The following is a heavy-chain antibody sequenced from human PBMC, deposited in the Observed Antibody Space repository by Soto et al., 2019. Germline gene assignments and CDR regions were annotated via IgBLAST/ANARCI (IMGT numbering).Heavy chain of an antibody. CDR1: GYSFTSYW. Sequence: PGESLKISCKGSGYSFTSYWIGWVRQMPGKGLEWMGIIYPGDSDTRYSPSSQGQVTISSDKSISTAYLQWSSLKSSDTAMYYCARHRGDYYYYMDVWGKGTTVTVSS. J-gene: IGHJ6*03. V-gene: IGHV5-51*01. CDR2: IYPGDSDT. CDR3: ARHRGDYYYYMDV.